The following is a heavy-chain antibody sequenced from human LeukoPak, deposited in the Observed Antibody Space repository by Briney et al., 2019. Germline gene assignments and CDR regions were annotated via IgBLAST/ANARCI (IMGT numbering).Heavy chain of an antibody. CDR2: ISHGGNSA. CDR1: GLTFSTYA. CDR3: AKGRSGWYEGLDY. J-gene: IGHJ4*02. Sequence: PGGSLRLSCTASGLTFSTYAMTWVRQAPGKGREWVSVISHGGNSAWYADSVKGRFTISRDNSKSTLFLQMNSLRADDTAIYYCAKGRSGWYEGLDYWGQGILVTVSS. V-gene: IGHV3-23*01. D-gene: IGHD6-19*01.